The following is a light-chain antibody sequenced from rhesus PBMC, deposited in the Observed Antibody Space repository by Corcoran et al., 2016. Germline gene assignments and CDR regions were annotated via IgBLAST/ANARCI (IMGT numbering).Light chain of an antibody. CDR2: DAS. J-gene: IGKJ3*01. V-gene: IGKV1-38*01. CDR3: QQRNSYPFT. Sequence: DIQLTQSPSSLSASVGDRVTITCRASQGISSYLAWYQQKSRKAPKLLIYDASNLQSGVPSRFSGSGSGTEFTLTISSLQPEDFATYYCQQRNSYPFTFGPGTKLDIK. CDR1: QGISSY.